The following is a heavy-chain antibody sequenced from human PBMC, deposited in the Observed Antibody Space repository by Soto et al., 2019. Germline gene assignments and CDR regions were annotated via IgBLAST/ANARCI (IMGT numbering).Heavy chain of an antibody. V-gene: IGHV3-30-3*01. D-gene: IGHD6-19*01. CDR3: ARVAPRYSSGRYSNWFDP. J-gene: IGHJ5*02. CDR2: ISYDGSNK. Sequence: QVQLVESGGGVVQPGRSLRLSCAASGFTFSSYAMHWVRQAPGKGLEWVAVISYDGSNKYYADSVKGRFTISRDNSKNTLYLQMNSLRAEDTAVYYCARVAPRYSSGRYSNWFDPWGQGTLVTVSS. CDR1: GFTFSSYA.